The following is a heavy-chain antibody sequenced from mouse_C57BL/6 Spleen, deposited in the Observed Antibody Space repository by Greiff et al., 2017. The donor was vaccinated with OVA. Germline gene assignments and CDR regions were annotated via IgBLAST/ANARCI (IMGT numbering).Heavy chain of an antibody. J-gene: IGHJ1*03. CDR2: IHPNSGST. CDR1: GYTFTSYW. Sequence: QVQLQQPGAELVKPGASVKLSCKASGYTFTSYWMHWVKQRPGQGLEWIGMIHPNSGSTNYNEKFKSKATLTVDQSSSTAYMQLSSLTSEDSAVYYCARPHYGSSYEDWYFDVWGTGTTVTVSS. CDR3: ARPHYGSSYEDWYFDV. D-gene: IGHD1-1*01. V-gene: IGHV1-64*01.